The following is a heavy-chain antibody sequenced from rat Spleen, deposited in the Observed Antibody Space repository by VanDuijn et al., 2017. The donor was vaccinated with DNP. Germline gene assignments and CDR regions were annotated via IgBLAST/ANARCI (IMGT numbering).Heavy chain of an antibody. J-gene: IGHJ2*01. D-gene: IGHD1-4*01. CDR3: ARHVLPLRVWDY. CDR1: GFTFSHYY. V-gene: IGHV5-22*01. Sequence: EVQLVESGGGLVQPGRSLKLSCAASGFTFSHYYMAWVRQAPTKGLEWVAYISYDGGRTYNGDSVKGRFTISRDNAKNTLYLQMNSLRSEDTATYYCARHVLPLRVWDYWGQGVMVTVSS. CDR2: ISYDGGRT.